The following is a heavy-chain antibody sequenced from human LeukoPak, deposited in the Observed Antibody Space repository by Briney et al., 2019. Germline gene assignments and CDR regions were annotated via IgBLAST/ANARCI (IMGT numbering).Heavy chain of an antibody. CDR1: GYTFTSYD. Sequence: ASVKVSCKASGYTFTSYDINWVRQATGQGLEWMGWMNPNSGNTGYAQKFQGRVTTTRNTSISTAYMELSSLRSEDTAVYYCARGRVGIAAASTRRRYYYYMDVWGKGTTVTVSS. J-gene: IGHJ6*03. CDR3: ARGRVGIAAASTRRRYYYYMDV. V-gene: IGHV1-8*01. CDR2: MNPNSGNT. D-gene: IGHD6-13*01.